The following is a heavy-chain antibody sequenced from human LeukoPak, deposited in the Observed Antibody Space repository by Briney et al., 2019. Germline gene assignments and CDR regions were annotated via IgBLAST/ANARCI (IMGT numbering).Heavy chain of an antibody. Sequence: AGGPLRLSCAASEFTFSNAWMSSVHQAPGNGLEWVGRIKSKTDGWTTVFAAPGKRRLTISRDDPKNTLYLQMNSLKNEDTAVYYCPTEYYYDSSGYRTFDYWGQGTLVTVSS. D-gene: IGHD3-22*01. J-gene: IGHJ4*02. V-gene: IGHV3-15*01. CDR3: PTEYYYDSSGYRTFDY. CDR2: IKSKTDGWTT. CDR1: EFTFSNAW.